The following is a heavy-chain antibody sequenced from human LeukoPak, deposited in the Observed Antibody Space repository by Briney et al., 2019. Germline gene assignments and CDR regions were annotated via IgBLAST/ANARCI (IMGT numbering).Heavy chain of an antibody. CDR1: GFTFSSNA. J-gene: IGHJ4*02. CDR2: ISYDGSNK. D-gene: IGHD3-22*01. Sequence: GGSKRLSCAASGFTFSSNAMHCVRQAPGKGLEWVAVISYDGSNKYYADSVKGRFTISRDNSKNTLYLQMNSLRAEDTAVYYCAKRGLAYYYDSSGPFYDYWGQGTLVTVSS. CDR3: AKRGLAYYYDSSGPFYDY. V-gene: IGHV3-30-3*02.